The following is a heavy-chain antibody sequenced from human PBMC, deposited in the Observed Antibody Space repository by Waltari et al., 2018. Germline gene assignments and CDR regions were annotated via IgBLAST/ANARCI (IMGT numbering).Heavy chain of an antibody. V-gene: IGHV3-23*01. Sequence: LRLSCAASGFTFSSYAMSWVRQAPGKGLEWVSAISGSGGSTYYADSVKGRFTISRDNSKNTLYLQMNSLRAEDTAVYYCAKGMAYCGGDCYSGYFDYWGQGTLVTVSS. CDR1: GFTFSSYA. CDR2: ISGSGGST. CDR3: AKGMAYCGGDCYSGYFDY. J-gene: IGHJ4*02. D-gene: IGHD2-21*02.